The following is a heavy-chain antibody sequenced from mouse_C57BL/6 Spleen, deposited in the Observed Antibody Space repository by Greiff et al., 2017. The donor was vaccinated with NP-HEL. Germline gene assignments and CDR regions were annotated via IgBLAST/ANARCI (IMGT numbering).Heavy chain of an antibody. CDR3: VSVNSNYGYFDV. V-gene: IGHV1-82*01. J-gene: IGHJ1*03. CDR2: IYPGDGDT. D-gene: IGHD2-5*01. Sequence: VQLQQSGPELVKPGASVKISCKASGYAFSSSWMNWVKQRPGKGLEWIGRIYPGDGDTNYNGKFKGKAKLTADKSSSTAYMQLSSLTSEDSAVYFCVSVNSNYGYFDVWGTGTTVTVSS. CDR1: GYAFSSSW.